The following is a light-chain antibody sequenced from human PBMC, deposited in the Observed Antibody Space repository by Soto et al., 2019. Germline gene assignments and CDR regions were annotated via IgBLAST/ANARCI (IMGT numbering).Light chain of an antibody. CDR2: RGS. CDR3: MQGLQSPPT. CDR1: QSLLHSNGYNY. V-gene: IGKV2-28*01. Sequence: DIVMTQSPLSLPVTPGEPASTSCRSSQSLLHSNGYNYLDWYLQKPGQSPQLLIYRGSNRAFGVPDRFSGSGSGTDCTLKVNRVEDEDVGGYFFMQGLQSPPTFGQGPEVEIK. J-gene: IGKJ1*01.